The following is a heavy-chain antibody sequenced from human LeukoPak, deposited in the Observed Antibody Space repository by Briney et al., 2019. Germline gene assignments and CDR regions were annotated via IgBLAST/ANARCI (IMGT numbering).Heavy chain of an antibody. CDR3: ASSYSGSYFIGYGMDV. CDR1: GYSFTSYC. V-gene: IGHV5-51*01. Sequence: GESLKISCKGSGYSFTSYCIGWVRQMPGKGLGWMGIIYPGDSDTRYSPSFQGQVTISADKSISTAYLQWSSLKASDTAMYYCASSYSGSYFIGYGMDVWGQGTTVTVSS. J-gene: IGHJ6*02. CDR2: IYPGDSDT. D-gene: IGHD1-26*01.